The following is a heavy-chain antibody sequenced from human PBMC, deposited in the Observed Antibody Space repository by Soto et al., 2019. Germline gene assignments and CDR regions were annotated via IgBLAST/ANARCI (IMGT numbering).Heavy chain of an antibody. J-gene: IGHJ6*02. D-gene: IGHD3-16*01. V-gene: IGHV1-69*06. CDR1: GGTFSSYA. Sequence: QVQLVQSGAEVKKPGSSVKVSCKASGGTFSSYAISWVRQAPGQGLEWMGGIIPIFGTANYAQKFQGRVTITADKATSTAYMELSSLRSEATAVYYCAPTHYDSVWGSSPYGMDVWGQGTTVTVSS. CDR3: APTHYDSVWGSSPYGMDV. CDR2: IIPIFGTA.